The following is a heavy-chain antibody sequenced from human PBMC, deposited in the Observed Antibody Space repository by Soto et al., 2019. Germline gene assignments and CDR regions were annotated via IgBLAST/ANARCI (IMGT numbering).Heavy chain of an antibody. V-gene: IGHV3-30-3*01. CDR3: ARGPDIVVVPAATTFYYYGMDV. CDR1: GFTFSSYA. Sequence: GGSLRLSCAASGFTFSSYAMHWVRQAPGKGLEWVAVISYDGSNKYYADSVKGRFTISRDNSKNTLYLQMNSLRAEDTAVYYCARGPDIVVVPAATTFYYYGMDVWGQGTTVT. CDR2: ISYDGSNK. D-gene: IGHD2-2*01. J-gene: IGHJ6*02.